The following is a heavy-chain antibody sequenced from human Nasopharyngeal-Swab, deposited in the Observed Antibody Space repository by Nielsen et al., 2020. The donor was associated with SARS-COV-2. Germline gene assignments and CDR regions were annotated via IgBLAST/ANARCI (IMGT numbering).Heavy chain of an antibody. D-gene: IGHD2-2*01. V-gene: IGHV1-3*01. CDR2: INAGNGNT. CDR1: GYTFTSYA. CDR3: ARDKYAYGMDV. J-gene: IGHJ6*02. Sequence: ASVKVSCKASGYTFTSYAMHWVRQAPGQRLEWMGWINAGNGNTKYSQKFQGRVTITRDTSASTAYMELSSLRSEDTAVYYCARDKYAYGMDVWGQGTTVIVSS.